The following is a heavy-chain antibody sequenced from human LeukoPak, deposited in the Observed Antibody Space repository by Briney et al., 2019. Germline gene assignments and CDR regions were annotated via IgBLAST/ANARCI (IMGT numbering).Heavy chain of an antibody. V-gene: IGHV3-7*01. Sequence: GGSLRLSCAASGFTFRSYWMSWVRQAPGKGLEWVANIKQDGSEKYYVDSVKGRFTISRDNAKNSLYLQMNSLRVEDTAVYYCARHRTASDYWGQGTLVTVSS. CDR3: ARHRTASDY. J-gene: IGHJ4*02. D-gene: IGHD3-16*02. CDR2: IKQDGSEK. CDR1: GFTFRSYW.